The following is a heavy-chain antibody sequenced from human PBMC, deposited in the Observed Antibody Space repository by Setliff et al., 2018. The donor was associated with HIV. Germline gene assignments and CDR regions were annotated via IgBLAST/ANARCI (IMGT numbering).Heavy chain of an antibody. J-gene: IGHJ4*02. D-gene: IGHD6-19*01. Sequence: PSETLSLTCAVFGGSFTDIGGSFTDYYWIWIRQPPGEGLEWIGEINHSGSTHYNPSLKSRFTISVDTSKNQFSLKLSSVTAADTAVYYCIIAYSSGWSIDYWGQGTLVTVSS. CDR3: IIAYSSGWSIDY. V-gene: IGHV4-34*01. CDR1: GGSFTDIGGSFTDYY. CDR2: INHSGST.